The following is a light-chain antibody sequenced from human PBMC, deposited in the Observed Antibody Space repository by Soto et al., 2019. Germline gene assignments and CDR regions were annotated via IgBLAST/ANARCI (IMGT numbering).Light chain of an antibody. CDR2: KAS. J-gene: IGKJ1*01. CDR1: QSISSW. CDR3: QQYNTYWT. Sequence: DIQMTQSPSTLSASVGDRVTITCRASQSISSWLAWYQQKPGKAPNLLIYKASSLESGVPSRFSGSGSGTEFTLTITSLQPDDFATYYCQQYNTYWTFGQGTKVDI. V-gene: IGKV1-5*03.